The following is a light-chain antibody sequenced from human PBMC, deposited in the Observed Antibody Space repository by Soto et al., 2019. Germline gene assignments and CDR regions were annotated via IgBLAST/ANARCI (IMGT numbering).Light chain of an antibody. Sequence: DIVMTQSPDSLAVSLGERVTINCKSSQSLLYSSNNKNYLAWFQLKPGQPPKLLIYWTSTREFGVPDRFSGSGSGTDFTLTISSLQAEDAALYYGQQYYYSPPLFGPGTKVDI. CDR2: WTS. V-gene: IGKV4-1*01. CDR1: QSLLYSSNNKNY. CDR3: QQYYYSPPL. J-gene: IGKJ3*01.